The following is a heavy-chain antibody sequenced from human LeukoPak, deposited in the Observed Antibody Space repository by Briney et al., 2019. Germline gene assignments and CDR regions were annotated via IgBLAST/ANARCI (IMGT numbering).Heavy chain of an antibody. Sequence: SVNVSCKASGGTFSSYAISWVRQAPGQGLEWMGGIIPIFGTANYAQKFQGRVTITADESTSTAYMELSSLRSEDTAVYYCARVYCSGGSCYSPHDAFDIWGQGTMVTVSS. CDR3: ARVYCSGGSCYSPHDAFDI. CDR2: IIPIFGTA. V-gene: IGHV1-69*13. D-gene: IGHD2-15*01. J-gene: IGHJ3*02. CDR1: GGTFSSYA.